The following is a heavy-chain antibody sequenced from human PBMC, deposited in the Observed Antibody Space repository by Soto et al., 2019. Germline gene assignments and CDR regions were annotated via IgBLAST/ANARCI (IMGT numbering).Heavy chain of an antibody. V-gene: IGHV1-69*13. Sequence: ASVKVSCKASGGTFSSYAISWVRQAPGQGLEWMGGIIPIFGTANYAQKFQGRVTITADESTSTAYMELSSPRSEDTAVYYCASGGILDTAMVTVRWFDPWGQGTLVTVSS. CDR1: GGTFSSYA. J-gene: IGHJ5*02. CDR3: ASGGILDTAMVTVRWFDP. CDR2: IIPIFGTA. D-gene: IGHD5-18*01.